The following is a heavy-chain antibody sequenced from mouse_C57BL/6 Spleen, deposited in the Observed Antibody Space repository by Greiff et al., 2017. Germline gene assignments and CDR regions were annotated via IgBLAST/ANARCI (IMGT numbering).Heavy chain of an antibody. CDR3: ARSPYDYDGFAY. D-gene: IGHD2-4*01. CDR2: IYPRSGNT. V-gene: IGHV1-81*01. Sequence: VQLQQSGAELARPGASVKLSCKASGYTFTSYGISWVKQRTGQGLEWIGEIYPRSGNTYYNEKFKGKATLTADKSSSTAYMELRSLTSEDSAVYFCARSPYDYDGFAYWGQGTLVTVSA. CDR1: GYTFTSYG. J-gene: IGHJ3*01.